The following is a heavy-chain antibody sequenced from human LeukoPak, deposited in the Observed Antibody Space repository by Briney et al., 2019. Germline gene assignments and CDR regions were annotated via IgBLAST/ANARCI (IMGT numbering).Heavy chain of an antibody. CDR1: GFTFNTYT. CDR3: ARGSTSTAPGWVY. J-gene: IGHJ4*01. V-gene: IGHV3-48*01. D-gene: IGHD2-21*02. CDR2: ISGSSGII. Sequence: PGGSLRLSCAASGFTFNTYTMNWVRQAPGKGLEWVSYISGSSGIIDYADSVRGRFTISRDNAKNSLYLQMNSLRTEDTAVYYCARGSTSTAPGWVYWGHGTPVTVSS.